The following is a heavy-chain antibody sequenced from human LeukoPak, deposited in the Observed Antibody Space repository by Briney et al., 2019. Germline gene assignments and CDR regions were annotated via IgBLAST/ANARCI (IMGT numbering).Heavy chain of an antibody. CDR2: ISASGRST. CDR1: GFTFSSYA. J-gene: IGHJ4*02. V-gene: IGHV3-23*01. Sequence: PGGSLRLSCAASGFTFSSYAMSWVRQAPGRGLEWVSAISASGRSTFYADSVKGRFTISRDNSKNTLYLRMNSLRAEDTALYYCARRFDYWGQGTLVTVSS. CDR3: ARRFDY.